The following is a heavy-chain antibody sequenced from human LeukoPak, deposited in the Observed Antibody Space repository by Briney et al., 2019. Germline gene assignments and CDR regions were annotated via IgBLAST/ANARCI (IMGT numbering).Heavy chain of an antibody. V-gene: IGHV4-34*01. CDR1: GGSFSGYY. CDR3: ARKISGLFDY. CDR2: INHSGST. Sequence: SETLSLTCAVYGGSFSGYYWSWIRQPPGKGVEWMGEINHSGSTKYNPSITSRGTISVDTSKNQFSLKLSSVTAADTAVYYCARKISGLFDYWGQGTLVTVSS. J-gene: IGHJ4*02. D-gene: IGHD3-3*02.